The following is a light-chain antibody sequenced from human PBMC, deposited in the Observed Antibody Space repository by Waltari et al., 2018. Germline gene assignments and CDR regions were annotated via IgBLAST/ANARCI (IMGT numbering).Light chain of an antibody. J-gene: IGKJ1*01. CDR3: QHYVSLPVT. V-gene: IGKV3-20*01. CDR1: QSVRRS. Sequence: EIVLTQSQETLTLSPGERATLSCSASQSVRRSLVWYQQKPGQAPRLLRYGASSRATGIPDRFSGSGSGTDFSLTISRLEPEDFAVYYCQHYVSLPVTFGQGTKVEIK. CDR2: GAS.